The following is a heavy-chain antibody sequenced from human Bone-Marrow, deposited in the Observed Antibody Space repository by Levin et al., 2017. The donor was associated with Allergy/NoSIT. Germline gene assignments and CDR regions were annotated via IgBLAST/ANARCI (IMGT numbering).Heavy chain of an antibody. J-gene: IGHJ6*03. CDR3: ARGAAGTSVVFYYYYMDV. CDR1: GVSISSTTYY. V-gene: IGHV4-39*01. Sequence: PSETLSLTCTVSGVSISSTTYYWGWIRQPPGKGLEWIGTIYYSGTTYYSPSLKSRVTISVDTSKNQFSLNLSSVTAADAAVYYCARGAAGTSVVFYYYYMDVWGKGTTVTVSS. D-gene: IGHD1-1*01. CDR2: IYYSGTT.